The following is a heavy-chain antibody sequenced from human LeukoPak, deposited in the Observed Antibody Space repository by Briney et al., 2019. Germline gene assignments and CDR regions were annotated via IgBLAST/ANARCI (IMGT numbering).Heavy chain of an antibody. D-gene: IGHD3-9*01. CDR1: GGTFSSYA. CDR2: IIPIFGTA. J-gene: IGHJ5*02. V-gene: IGHV1-69*13. CDR3: ARDPHDILTGYYPNWFDP. Sequence: GASVKVSCKASGGTFSSYAISWVRQAPGQGLEWMGGIIPIFGTANYAQKFQGRVTITADESTSTAYMELSSLRSEDTAVYYCARDPHDILTGYYPNWFDPWGQGTLVTVSS.